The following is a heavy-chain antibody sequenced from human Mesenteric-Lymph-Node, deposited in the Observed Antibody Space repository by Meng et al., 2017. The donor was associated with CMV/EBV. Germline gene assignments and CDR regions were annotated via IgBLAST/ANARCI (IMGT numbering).Heavy chain of an antibody. Sequence: GESLKISCAASGFTFSSYAMHWVRQAPGKGLEWVAVISYDGSNKYYADSVKGRFTISRDNSKNTLYLQMDSLRADDTAVYYCVRDRYESSDYYYVHFDSWGQGTLVTVSS. J-gene: IGHJ4*02. V-gene: IGHV3-30-3*01. D-gene: IGHD3-22*01. CDR3: VRDRYESSDYYYVHFDS. CDR2: ISYDGSNK. CDR1: GFTFSSYA.